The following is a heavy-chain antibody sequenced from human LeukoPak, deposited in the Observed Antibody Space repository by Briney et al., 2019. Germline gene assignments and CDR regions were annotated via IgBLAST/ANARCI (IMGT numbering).Heavy chain of an antibody. Sequence: ASVKVSCKASGYTFTSYGISWVRQAPGQGLEWMGWISAYNGNTNYAQKLQGRVTMTTDTSTSTAYMELRSPRSDDTAVYYCARSPPRGTNSAFDYWGQGTLVTVSS. CDR2: ISAYNGNT. CDR1: GYTFTSYG. V-gene: IGHV1-18*01. D-gene: IGHD2-2*01. J-gene: IGHJ4*02. CDR3: ARSPPRGTNSAFDY.